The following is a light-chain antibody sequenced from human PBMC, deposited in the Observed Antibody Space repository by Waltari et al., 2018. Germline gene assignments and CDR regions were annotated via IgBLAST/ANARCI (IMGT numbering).Light chain of an antibody. CDR3: QSYDSSLSGSGV. CDR1: SSHLRAPYD. V-gene: IGLV1-40*01. J-gene: IGLJ1*01. Sequence: QSLLTQPPSVSGAPGQTLTISRTGSSSHLRAPYDSPWYQHLPGTAPKPPIYGTTNRPSGVPDRFSGSKSGTSASLAITGLQAEDEGDYYCQSYDSSLSGSGVFGTGTSVTVL. CDR2: GTT.